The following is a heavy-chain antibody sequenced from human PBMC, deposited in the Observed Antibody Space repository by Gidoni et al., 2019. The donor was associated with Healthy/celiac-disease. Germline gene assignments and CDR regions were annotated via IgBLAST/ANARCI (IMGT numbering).Heavy chain of an antibody. D-gene: IGHD4-17*01. Sequence: RFTISRDNSKNTLYLQMSSLRAEDTAVYYCVKAMTTVTTRGAFDIWGQGTMVTVSS. J-gene: IGHJ3*02. V-gene: IGHV3-64D*06. CDR3: VKAMTTVTTRGAFDI.